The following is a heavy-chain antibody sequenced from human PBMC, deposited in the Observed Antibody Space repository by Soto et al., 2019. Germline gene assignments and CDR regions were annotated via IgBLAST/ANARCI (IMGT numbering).Heavy chain of an antibody. D-gene: IGHD3-3*01. J-gene: IGHJ6*02. V-gene: IGHV3-11*04. Sequence: GGSLRLSCGASGFTFSDYYMSWIRQAPGKGLEWVSYISTSGSTVYYADSVKGRFTISRDNAKNSLYLQMNSLRDEDTAVYYCARDTGFWSGYYYYYYGMDVWGQGTTVTVSS. CDR1: GFTFSDYY. CDR3: ARDTGFWSGYYYYYYGMDV. CDR2: ISTSGSTV.